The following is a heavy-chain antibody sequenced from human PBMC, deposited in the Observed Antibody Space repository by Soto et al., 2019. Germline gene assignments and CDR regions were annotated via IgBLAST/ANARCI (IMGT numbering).Heavy chain of an antibody. Sequence: SETLSLTCTVSGDSMSSTGPYWVWLRQPPGKGLEWIGYIYYSGSTNYTPSLKSRVTISVDTSKNQFSLKLSSVTAADTAVYYCARRWGDYFDYWGQGTLVTVSS. CDR3: ARRWGDYFDY. V-gene: IGHV4-61*05. CDR1: GDSMSSTGPY. J-gene: IGHJ4*02. CDR2: IYYSGST. D-gene: IGHD3-16*01.